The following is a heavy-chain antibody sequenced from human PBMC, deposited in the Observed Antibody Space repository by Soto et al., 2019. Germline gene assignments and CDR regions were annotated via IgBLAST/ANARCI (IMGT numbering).Heavy chain of an antibody. J-gene: IGHJ5*02. CDR3: ARGRYSYGYWFHP. CDR2: IIPILGIA. D-gene: IGHD5-18*01. CDR1: GGTFSSYT. Sequence: QVQLVQSGAEVKKPGSSVKVSCKASGGTFSSYTISWVRQAPGQGLEWMGRIIPILGIANYAQKFQGRVTITADKSTSTAYMELSSLRSEDTAVYYCARGRYSYGYWFHPWGQGTLVTVSS. V-gene: IGHV1-69*02.